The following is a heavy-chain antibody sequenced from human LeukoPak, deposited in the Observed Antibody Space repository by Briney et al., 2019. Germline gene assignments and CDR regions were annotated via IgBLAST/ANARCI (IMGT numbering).Heavy chain of an antibody. Sequence: GGSLRLSCAASGFTFSDAWMSWVRQAPGKGLEWVGHIKSNTFGGTTDYAAPVKGRFTISRDDSKNTLFLLMDSLKTEDTAVYYCSTEFYGSANFNVWSQGTLVTVSA. V-gene: IGHV3-15*01. CDR3: STEFYGSANFNV. CDR2: IKSNTFGGTT. J-gene: IGHJ4*02. D-gene: IGHD3-10*01. CDR1: GFTFSDAW.